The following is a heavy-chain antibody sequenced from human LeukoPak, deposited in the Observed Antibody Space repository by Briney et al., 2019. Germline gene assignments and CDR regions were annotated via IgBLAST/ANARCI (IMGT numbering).Heavy chain of an antibody. Sequence: GGSPRLSCTASGFNFRTSWVSWVRQSPGKGLEFLANIKYDGTVKNYVDSVKGRFTISRDNPKNSLYLQMDSLRAEDTAVYYCARDPDSSSFDYWGQGALVTVSS. J-gene: IGHJ4*02. CDR1: GFNFRTSW. CDR2: IKYDGTVK. D-gene: IGHD6-13*01. CDR3: ARDPDSSSFDY. V-gene: IGHV3-7*01.